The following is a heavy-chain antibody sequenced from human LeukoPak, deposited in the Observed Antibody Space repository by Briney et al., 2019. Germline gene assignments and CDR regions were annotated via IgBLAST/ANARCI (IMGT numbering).Heavy chain of an antibody. CDR1: GYTFTDYY. J-gene: IGHJ4*02. CDR2: INPDSGST. D-gene: IGHD6-19*01. V-gene: IGHV1-2*02. Sequence: ASVKVSCKASGYTFTDYYIHRVRQAPGQGLEWMGWINPDSGSTSYEQRFKGRVTMTRATSNSTAYIELSRLTSDDTAVYYCARVQTNGWHYFDYWGQGTLVTVTS. CDR3: ARVQTNGWHYFDY.